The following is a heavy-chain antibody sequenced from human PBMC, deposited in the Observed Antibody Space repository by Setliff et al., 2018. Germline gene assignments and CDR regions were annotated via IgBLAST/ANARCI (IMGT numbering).Heavy chain of an antibody. CDR1: GGSISSGGYY. Sequence: SETLSLTCSVSGGSISSGGYYWSWIRQHPGKGLEWIGYIYYSGSTYYTPSLKSRVTMSVDTSKNHVSLKLSSVTAADTAVYYCARAHTWSLPNDNSGYPGWFDPWGQGTLVTVSS. D-gene: IGHD3-22*01. J-gene: IGHJ5*02. CDR3: ARAHTWSLPNDNSGYPGWFDP. V-gene: IGHV4-31*03. CDR2: IYYSGST.